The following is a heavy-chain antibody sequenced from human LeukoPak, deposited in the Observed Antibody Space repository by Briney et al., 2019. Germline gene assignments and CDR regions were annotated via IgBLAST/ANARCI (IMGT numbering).Heavy chain of an antibody. CDR1: GDSVSSNSAA. D-gene: IGHD5-12*01. J-gene: IGHJ6*02. CDR2: TYYRSKWYN. V-gene: IGHV6-1*01. CDR3: ARVSWATMDYYYGMDV. Sequence: SQTLSLTCAISGDSVSSNSAAWNWIRQSPSRGLEWLGRTYYRSKWYNDYAVSVKSRITINPDTSKNQFSLQLNSVTPEDTAVYYCARVSWATMDYYYGMDVWGQGTTVTVSS.